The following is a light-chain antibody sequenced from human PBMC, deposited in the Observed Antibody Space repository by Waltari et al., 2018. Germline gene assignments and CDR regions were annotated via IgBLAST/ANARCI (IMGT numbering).Light chain of an antibody. Sequence: DIQMTQSPSSLSASVGDRVTITCRASQSINNYLNWYQQKPGKAPNLLIYAASSLHSGVPSRFSGSGSVTDFTLTISSLQADDVATYYCQQSSSTPQDAFGQGTKLEIK. V-gene: IGKV1-39*01. CDR1: QSINNY. CDR3: QQSSSTPQDA. J-gene: IGKJ2*01. CDR2: AAS.